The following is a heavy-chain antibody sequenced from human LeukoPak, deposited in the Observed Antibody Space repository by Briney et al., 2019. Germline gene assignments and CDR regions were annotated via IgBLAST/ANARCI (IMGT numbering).Heavy chain of an antibody. CDR1: GFTFSSYW. CDR3: ALLSGGSPFDY. CDR2: ISFDENNK. J-gene: IGHJ4*02. D-gene: IGHD2-15*01. V-gene: IGHV3-30*03. Sequence: GGSLRLSCAASGFTFSSYWMSWVRQAPGKGLEWVAIISFDENNKYYADSVKGRFTISRDRSKNTLYLQMNNLRAEDTAVYYCALLSGGSPFDYWGQGTLVTVSS.